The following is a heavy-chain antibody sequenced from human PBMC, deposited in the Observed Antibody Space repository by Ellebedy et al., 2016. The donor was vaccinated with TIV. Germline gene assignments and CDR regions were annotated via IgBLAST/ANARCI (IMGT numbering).Heavy chain of an antibody. CDR2: IRSKANSYAT. D-gene: IGHD2-15*01. Sequence: GESLKISCAASGFTFSGSAIHWVRQASGKGLEWVGRIRSKANSYATAYAASVEGRFGISSDDSENTAYLQMNSLKTEDTAVYYCTRLVDCSGGSCYLHFEDWGQGTLVTVSS. CDR1: GFTFSGSA. CDR3: TRLVDCSGGSCYLHFED. J-gene: IGHJ4*02. V-gene: IGHV3-73*01.